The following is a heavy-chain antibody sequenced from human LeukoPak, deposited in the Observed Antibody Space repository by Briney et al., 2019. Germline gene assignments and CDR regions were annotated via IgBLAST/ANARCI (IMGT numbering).Heavy chain of an antibody. CDR3: ASRGGGYCSGGSCYGIDGSLKN. CDR1: GGSFSGYY. V-gene: IGHV4-34*01. CDR2: INHSGST. J-gene: IGHJ4*02. D-gene: IGHD2-15*01. Sequence: PSETLSLTCAVYGGSFSGYYWSWIRQPPGKGLEWIGEINHSGSTNYNPSLKSRVTISVDTSKNQFSLKLSSVTAADTAVYYCASRGGGYCSGGSCYGIDGSLKNWGQGTLVTDSS.